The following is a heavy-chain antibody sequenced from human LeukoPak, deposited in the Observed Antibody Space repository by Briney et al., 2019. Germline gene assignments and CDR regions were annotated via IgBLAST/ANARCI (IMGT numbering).Heavy chain of an antibody. V-gene: IGHV3-11*05. CDR2: ISSSSSNT. CDR3: AREREDLSAYYHFDY. Sequence: GGSLRLSCAASGFTFSDYDMSWIRQAPGKGLEWVSYISSSSSNTDYADSVRGRFTISRDNAKKSLYLQMNSLRAEDTAVYYCAREREDLSAYYHFDYWGQGTLVTASS. J-gene: IGHJ4*02. CDR1: GFTFSDYD. D-gene: IGHD3-22*01.